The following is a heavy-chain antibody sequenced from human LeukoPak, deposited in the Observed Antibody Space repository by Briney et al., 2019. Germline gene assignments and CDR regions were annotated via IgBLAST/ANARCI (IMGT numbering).Heavy chain of an antibody. CDR1: GFTFSDYS. CDR2: INSDGSST. Sequence: TGGSLRLSCAASGFTFSDYSMNWVRQTPRKGLVWVSRINSDGSSTSYADSVKGRFTISRDNAKNTLYLQMTSLRAEDTAVYYCARDFGRTLEYSSSSPNFDYWGQGTLVTVSS. V-gene: IGHV3-74*01. D-gene: IGHD6-6*01. CDR3: ARDFGRTLEYSSSSPNFDY. J-gene: IGHJ4*02.